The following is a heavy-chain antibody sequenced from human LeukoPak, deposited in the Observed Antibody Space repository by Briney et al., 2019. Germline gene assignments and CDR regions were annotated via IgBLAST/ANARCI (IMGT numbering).Heavy chain of an antibody. J-gene: IGHJ4*02. CDR2: INHSGST. V-gene: IGHV4-34*01. Sequence: SETLSLTCAVCGGSFSGYYWSWIRQPPGKRLEWIGEINHSGSTNYNPSLKSRVTISVDTSKNQFSLKLSSVTAADTAVYYCARPYYYGSGSYFYWGQGTLVTVSS. CDR1: GGSFSGYY. D-gene: IGHD3-10*01. CDR3: ARPYYYGSGSYFY.